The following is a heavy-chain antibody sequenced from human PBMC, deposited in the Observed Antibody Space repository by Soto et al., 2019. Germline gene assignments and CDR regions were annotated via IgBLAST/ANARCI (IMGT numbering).Heavy chain of an antibody. CDR2: IVVGSGNT. J-gene: IGHJ4*02. Sequence: QMQLVQSGPEVKKPGTSVKVSCKASGFTFTSSAVQWVRQARGQRLEWIGWIVVGSGNTNYAQKFQERVTITRDMSTSTAYMELSSLRSEDTAVYYCAAEVIAAAGADYWGQGTLVTVSS. CDR1: GFTFTSSA. V-gene: IGHV1-58*01. D-gene: IGHD6-13*01. CDR3: AAEVIAAAGADY.